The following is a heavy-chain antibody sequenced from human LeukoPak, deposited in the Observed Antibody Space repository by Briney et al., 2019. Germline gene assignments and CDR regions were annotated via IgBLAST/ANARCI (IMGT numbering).Heavy chain of an antibody. D-gene: IGHD4-17*01. CDR2: IIPMINTP. CDR3: AIFQGTYGDNENDY. V-gene: IGHV1-69*13. Sequence: SVKVSCKASGGTLRSYAITWVRQAPGKGLEWMGGIIPMINTPKYAQKFQGRVSITADESTSTGYMEVSSLRSEDTAVYYCAIFQGTYGDNENDYWGQGTLVTVSS. J-gene: IGHJ4*02. CDR1: GGTLRSYA.